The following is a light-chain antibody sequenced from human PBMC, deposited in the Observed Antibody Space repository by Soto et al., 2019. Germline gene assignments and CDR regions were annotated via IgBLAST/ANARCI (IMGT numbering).Light chain of an antibody. J-gene: IGKJ2*01. Sequence: DIQMTQSPSTLSASVGDRVTITCRASQSISDWLAWFQQKPGKAPNLLIYDASSLESGVPSRFSGSGSGTEFTLTISSLQPDDFATYYCQQYNTYPYRFGQGTKLEIK. CDR2: DAS. CDR1: QSISDW. CDR3: QQYNTYPYR. V-gene: IGKV1-5*01.